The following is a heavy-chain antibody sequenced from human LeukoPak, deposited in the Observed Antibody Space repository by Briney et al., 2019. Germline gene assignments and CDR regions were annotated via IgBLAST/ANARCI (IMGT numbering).Heavy chain of an antibody. Sequence: GESLKISCKGSGYTFTNYWIGWVRQMPGKGLEWMGIIYPGDSDTRYSPPFQGQVTISADKSISTAYLQWSSLKASDTAMYYCARLQGRDGYNKFDYWAREPWSPSPQ. CDR1: GYTFTNYW. V-gene: IGHV5-51*01. D-gene: IGHD5-24*01. CDR3: ARLQGRDGYNKFDY. CDR2: IYPGDSDT. J-gene: IGHJ4*02.